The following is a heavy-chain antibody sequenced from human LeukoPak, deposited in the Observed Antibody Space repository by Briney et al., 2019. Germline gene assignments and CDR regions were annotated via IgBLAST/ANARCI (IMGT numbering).Heavy chain of an antibody. V-gene: IGHV3-23*01. CDR2: ISGSGGST. J-gene: IGHJ3*02. D-gene: IGHD3-22*01. CDR3: ARAPFTMIVVVITIDAFDI. Sequence: PGGSLRLSCAASGFSVNNKYMNWVRQAPGKGLEWVSAISGSGGSTYYADSVKGRFTISRDNSKNTLYLQMNSLRAEDTAVYYCARAPFTMIVVVITIDAFDIWGQGTMVTVSS. CDR1: GFSVNNKY.